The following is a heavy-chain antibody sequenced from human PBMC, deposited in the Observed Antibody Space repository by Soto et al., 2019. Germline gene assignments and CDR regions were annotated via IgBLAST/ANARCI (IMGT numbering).Heavy chain of an antibody. CDR1: GYTFTSYA. CDR3: ARDPPNDYVRGVIIKGLDY. J-gene: IGHJ4*02. V-gene: IGHV1-3*01. Sequence: ASVKVSCKASGYTFTSYAMHWVRQAPGQRLEWMGWINAGNGNTKYSQKFQGRVTITRDTSASTAYMGLSSLRSEDTAVYYCARDPPNDYVRGVIIKGLDYWGQGTLVTVSS. D-gene: IGHD3-10*01. CDR2: INAGNGNT.